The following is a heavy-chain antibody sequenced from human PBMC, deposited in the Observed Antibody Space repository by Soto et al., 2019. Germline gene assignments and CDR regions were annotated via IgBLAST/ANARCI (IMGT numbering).Heavy chain of an antibody. D-gene: IGHD3-10*01. V-gene: IGHV2-70*01. Sequence: SGPTLVNPTQTLTLTCTFSGFSLSTSGMCVSWIRQPPGKALEWLALIDWDDDKYYSTSLKTRLTISKDTSRNQVVLTMTNMDPVDTATYYCARTFYGSGSFWVMDVWGQGTTVTVSS. J-gene: IGHJ6*02. CDR3: ARTFYGSGSFWVMDV. CDR2: IDWDDDK. CDR1: GFSLSTSGMC.